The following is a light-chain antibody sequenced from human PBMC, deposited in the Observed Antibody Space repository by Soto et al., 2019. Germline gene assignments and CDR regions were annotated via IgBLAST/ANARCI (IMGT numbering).Light chain of an antibody. J-gene: IGKJ3*01. CDR1: QSVSSSY. CDR2: GAS. V-gene: IGKV3-20*01. CDR3: QQYGSSLG. Sequence: EIVLTQSPGTLSFSPGERATLSCRASQSVSSSYLAWYQQKPGQAPRLLIYGASSRATGIPDRFSGGGSGTDFTLTISRLEPEDFAVYYCQQYGSSLGFGPGTKVDIK.